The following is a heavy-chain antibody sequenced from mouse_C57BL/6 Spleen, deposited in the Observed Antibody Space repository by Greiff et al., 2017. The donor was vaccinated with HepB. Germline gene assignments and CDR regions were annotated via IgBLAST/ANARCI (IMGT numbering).Heavy chain of an antibody. J-gene: IGHJ4*01. CDR1: GFSLTSYG. CDR3: GGGYAMDY. CDR2: IWRGGST. Sequence: VKLLESGPGLVQPSQSLSITCTVSGFSLTSYGVHWVRQSPGKGLEWLGVIWRGGSTDYNAAFMSRLSITKDNSKSQVFFKLNSLQAYDTAIYYGGGGYAMDYWGQGTSVTVSS. V-gene: IGHV2-5*01.